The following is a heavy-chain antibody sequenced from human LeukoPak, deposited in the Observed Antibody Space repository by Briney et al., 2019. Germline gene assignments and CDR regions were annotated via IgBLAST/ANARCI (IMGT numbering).Heavy chain of an antibody. D-gene: IGHD4-17*01. Sequence: PSETLSLTCTVPGGSISSYYWSWIRQPPGKGLEWIGYIYYSGSTNYNPSLKSRVTISVDTSKNQFSLKLSSVTAADTAVYYCARLLTVTTGYYFDYWGQGTLVTVSS. CDR2: IYYSGST. J-gene: IGHJ4*02. CDR3: ARLLTVTTGYYFDY. V-gene: IGHV4-59*08. CDR1: GGSISSYY.